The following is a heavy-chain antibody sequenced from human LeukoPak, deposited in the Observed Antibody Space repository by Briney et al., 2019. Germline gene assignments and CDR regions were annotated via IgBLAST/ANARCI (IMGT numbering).Heavy chain of an antibody. CDR2: ISGSGGST. CDR1: GFTFSSYA. V-gene: IGHV3-23*01. D-gene: IGHD2-2*01. J-gene: IGHJ4*02. Sequence: TGGSLRLSCAASGFTFSSYAMSWVRQAPGKGLEWVSAISGSGGSTYYADSVKGRFTISRDNSKNTLYLQMNSLRAEDTAVYYXAKGXAIVVXXXXALDYWGQGTLVTVSS. CDR3: AKGXAIVVXXXXALDY.